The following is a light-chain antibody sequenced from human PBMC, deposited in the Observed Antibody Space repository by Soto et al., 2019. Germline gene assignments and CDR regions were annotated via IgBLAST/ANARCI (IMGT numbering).Light chain of an antibody. CDR3: SSYTGSNNVVV. V-gene: IGLV2-8*01. J-gene: IGLJ2*01. Sequence: QSALTQPPSASGSPGQSVTISCTGTSSDVGSYDYVSWYQQHPGKAPKLMIYEVNKRPSGVPDRFSGSKSGNTASLTVSGLQAEDEADYYCSSYTGSNNVVVFGGGTKLT. CDR1: SSDVGSYDY. CDR2: EVN.